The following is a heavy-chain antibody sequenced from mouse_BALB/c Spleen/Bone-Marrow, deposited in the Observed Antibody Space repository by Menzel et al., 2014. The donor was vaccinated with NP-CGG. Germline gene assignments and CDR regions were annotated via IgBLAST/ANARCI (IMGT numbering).Heavy chain of an antibody. CDR1: GYTFSRYW. CDR2: ILPGSGST. V-gene: IGHV1-9*01. Sequence: VQLQQSGAELMKPGASVRISCKATGYTFSRYWIEWVKQRPGHGLEWIGEILPGSGSTNYNEKFKGKATFTADTSSNTAYMQLSSLTSEDSAVYYCARNYGNYVWFANWGQGTLVTVSA. D-gene: IGHD2-1*01. CDR3: ARNYGNYVWFAN. J-gene: IGHJ3*01.